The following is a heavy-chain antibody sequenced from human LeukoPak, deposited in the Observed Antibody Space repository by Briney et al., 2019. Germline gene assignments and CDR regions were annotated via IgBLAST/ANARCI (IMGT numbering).Heavy chain of an antibody. D-gene: IGHD3-10*01. CDR2: IYYSGST. J-gene: IGHJ4*02. CDR1: GGSISSYY. V-gene: IGHV4-59*01. Sequence: PSETLSLTCTVSGGSISSYYWSWIRQPPGKGLEWIGYIYYSGSTNYNPSLKSRVTISVDTSKNQFSLKLSSVTAADTAVYYCARVKGYYGSGSHFDYWGQGTLVTVSS. CDR3: ARVKGYYGSGSHFDY.